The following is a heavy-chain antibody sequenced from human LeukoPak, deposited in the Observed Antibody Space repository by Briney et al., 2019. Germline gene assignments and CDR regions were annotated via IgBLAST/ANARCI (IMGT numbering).Heavy chain of an antibody. CDR2: ISGSGDST. V-gene: IGHV3-23*01. Sequence: PGGSLRLSCAASGFTFSTYAMSWVRQAPGKGLEWVSAISGSGDSTYYADSVKGRFTISRDNSKNTLYLQMNNLRAEDTAIYYCATDSYVSGSYYRLFYWGQGTLVTVSS. D-gene: IGHD3-10*01. CDR3: ATDSYVSGSYYRLFY. J-gene: IGHJ4*02. CDR1: GFTFSTYA.